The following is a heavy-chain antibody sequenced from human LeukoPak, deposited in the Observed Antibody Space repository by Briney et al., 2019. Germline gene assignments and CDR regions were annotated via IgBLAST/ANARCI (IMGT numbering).Heavy chain of an antibody. CDR1: GFTFSSYA. V-gene: IGHV3-23*01. CDR2: ISGSGGST. Sequence: PGGSPRLSCAASGFTFSSYAMSWVRQAPGKGLEWVSAISGSGGSTCYADSVKGRFTISRDNSKNTLYLQMNSLRAEDTAVYYCAKGHRLAAAGTMSFDPWGQGTLVTVSS. CDR3: AKGHRLAAAGTMSFDP. J-gene: IGHJ5*02. D-gene: IGHD6-13*01.